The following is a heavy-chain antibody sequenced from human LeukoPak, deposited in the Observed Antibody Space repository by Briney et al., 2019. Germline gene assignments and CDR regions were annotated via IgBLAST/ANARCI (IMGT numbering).Heavy chain of an antibody. CDR2: IYYSGST. Sequence: PETLSLTCTVSGGSISSYYWSWIRQPPGKGLEWIGYIYYSGSTNYNPSLKSRVTISVDRSKNQFSLKLSSVTAADTAVYYCARRVNYDFWSGQPRGADYWGQGTLVTVSS. J-gene: IGHJ4*02. D-gene: IGHD3-3*01. CDR3: ARRVNYDFWSGQPRGADY. V-gene: IGHV4-59*12. CDR1: GGSISSYY.